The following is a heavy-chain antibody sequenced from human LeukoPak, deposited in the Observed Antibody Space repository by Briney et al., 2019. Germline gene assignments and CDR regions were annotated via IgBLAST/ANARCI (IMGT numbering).Heavy chain of an antibody. V-gene: IGHV3-74*01. J-gene: IGHJ4*02. CDR3: AREAYSSDWYGPDY. Sequence: GGSLRLSCAASGFTFSTYWMHWVRHAPGKGLVWVSRITKDGSATIYGDGSGTTYADSVKGRFTISRDNAKNTLYLQMDSLRAEDTAVYYCAREAYSSDWYGPDYWGQGTLVTVSS. CDR1: GFTFSTYW. D-gene: IGHD6-13*01. CDR2: ITKDGSATIYGDGSGT.